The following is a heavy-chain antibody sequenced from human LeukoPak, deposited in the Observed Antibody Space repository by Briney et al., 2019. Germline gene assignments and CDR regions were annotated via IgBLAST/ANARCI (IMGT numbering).Heavy chain of an antibody. D-gene: IGHD3-22*01. CDR2: ISYDGSNK. J-gene: IGHJ5*02. CDR1: GFTFSSYG. CDR3: ARALVVGGITYNWFDA. V-gene: IGHV3-30*03. Sequence: PGGSLRLSCAASGFTFSSYGMHWVRQAPGKGLEWVAVISYDGSNKYYADSVTGRFTISRDNSKNTIYLQLDSLRAEDTAVYYCARALVVGGITYNWFDAWGQGTLVTVSS.